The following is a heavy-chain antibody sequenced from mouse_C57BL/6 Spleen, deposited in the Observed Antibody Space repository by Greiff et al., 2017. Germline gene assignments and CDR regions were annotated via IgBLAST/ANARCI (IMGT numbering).Heavy chain of an antibody. Sequence: EVKLMESGPELVKPGASVTISCKASGYSFTDYNMNWVKQSNGKSLEWIGVINPNYGTTSYNQQFKGKATLTVDQSSSTAYMQLNSLTSEDSAVYYCASSPGYAMDYWGQGTSVTVSS. CDR1: GYSFTDYN. CDR2: INPNYGTT. CDR3: ASSPGYAMDY. V-gene: IGHV1-39*01. J-gene: IGHJ4*01.